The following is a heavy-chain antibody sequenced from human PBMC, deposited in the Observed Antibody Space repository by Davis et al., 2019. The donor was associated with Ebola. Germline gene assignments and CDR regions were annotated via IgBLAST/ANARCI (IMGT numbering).Heavy chain of an antibody. Sequence: GGSLRLSCAASGFTFSDYYMSWIRQAPGKGLEWVSYISSSGSTIYYADSVKGRFTIPRDNAKNSLYLQMNSLRVDDTAVYYCAKARSSWTPFDYWGQGTLVTVSS. CDR3: AKARSSWTPFDY. D-gene: IGHD6-13*01. CDR2: ISSSGSTI. V-gene: IGHV3-11*01. J-gene: IGHJ4*02. CDR1: GFTFSDYY.